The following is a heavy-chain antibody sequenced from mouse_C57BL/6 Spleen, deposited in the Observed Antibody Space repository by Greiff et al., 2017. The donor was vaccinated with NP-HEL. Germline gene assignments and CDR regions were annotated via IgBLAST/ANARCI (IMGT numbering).Heavy chain of an antibody. V-gene: IGHV14-2*01. CDR2: IDPEDGET. CDR1: GFNIKDYY. Sequence: VQLQQSGAELVKPGASVKLSCTASGFNIKDYYMHWVKQRTEQGLEWIGRIDPEDGETKYAPKFQGKATIPADTSANTAYLQLSSLTSEDTAVYYCAPDYDGGAWFADWGQGTLVTVSA. D-gene: IGHD2-4*01. CDR3: APDYDGGAWFAD. J-gene: IGHJ3*01.